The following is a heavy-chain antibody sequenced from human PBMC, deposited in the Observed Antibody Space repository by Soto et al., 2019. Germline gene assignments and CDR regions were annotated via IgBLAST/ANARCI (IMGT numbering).Heavy chain of an antibody. V-gene: IGHV3-23*01. Sequence: GGSLRLSCTTSGFSFASFAMTWVRQAPGKGLEWVATISGSDGKTYYADSVKGRFSISRDTSWNTLYLQMNSLRADDTAIYYCEKWSYIDYWGQGTRVTVSS. D-gene: IGHD3-3*01. CDR2: ISGSDGKT. CDR3: EKWSYIDY. J-gene: IGHJ4*02. CDR1: GFSFASFA.